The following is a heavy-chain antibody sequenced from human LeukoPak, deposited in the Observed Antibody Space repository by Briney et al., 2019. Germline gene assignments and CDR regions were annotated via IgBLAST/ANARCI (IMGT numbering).Heavy chain of an antibody. D-gene: IGHD6-13*01. V-gene: IGHV1-69*05. J-gene: IGHJ4*02. CDR2: IIPIFGTT. CDR1: GGTFSSYA. Sequence: SVKVSCKASGGTFSSYAISWVRQAPGQGLEWMGGIIPIFGTTNYAQKFQGRVTITTDESTSTAYMELSSLRSEDTAVYYCARESAAAGTFVYWGQGTLVTVSS. CDR3: ARESAAAGTFVY.